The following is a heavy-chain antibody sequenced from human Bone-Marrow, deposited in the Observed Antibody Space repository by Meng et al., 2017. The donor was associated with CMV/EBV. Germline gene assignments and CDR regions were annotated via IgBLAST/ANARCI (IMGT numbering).Heavy chain of an antibody. V-gene: IGHV1-2*02. CDR1: GYTFTGYY. CDR3: ARVDPYSNYGLYGMDV. D-gene: IGHD4-11*01. Sequence: ASVKVSCQASGYTFTGYYMHWVRQAPGQGLEWMGWINPNSGGTNYAQKFQGRVTMTRDTSISTAYMEPSRLRSEDTAVYYCARVDPYSNYGLYGMDVWGQGTTVTVSS. CDR2: INPNSGGT. J-gene: IGHJ6*02.